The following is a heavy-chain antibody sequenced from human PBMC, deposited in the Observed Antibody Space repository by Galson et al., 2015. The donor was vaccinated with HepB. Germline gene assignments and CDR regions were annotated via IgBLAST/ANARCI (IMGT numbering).Heavy chain of an antibody. V-gene: IGHV4-59*08. CDR1: GGSISSYY. CDR2: IYYSGST. Sequence: ETLSLTCTVSGGSISSYYWSWIRQPPGKGLEWIGYIYYSGSTNYNPSLKSRVTISVDTSKNQFSLKLSSVTAADTAVYYCASVPPSANDAFDIWGQGTMVTVSS. D-gene: IGHD1-26*01. J-gene: IGHJ3*02. CDR3: ASVPPSANDAFDI.